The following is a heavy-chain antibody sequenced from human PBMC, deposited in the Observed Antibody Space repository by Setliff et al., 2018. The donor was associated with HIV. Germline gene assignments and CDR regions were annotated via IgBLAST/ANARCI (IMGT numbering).Heavy chain of an antibody. CDR3: VYSSGSGWFAP. Sequence: ASVKVSCKASGYTFSGYYLHWVRQAPGQGLEWMGWINPNSGGTNYAQKFQGRVTMTRDTSISTAYTELSRLMSDDTAVYYCVYSSGSGWFAPWGQGTLVTVSS. D-gene: IGHD6-19*01. CDR1: GYTFSGYY. J-gene: IGHJ5*02. CDR2: INPNSGGT. V-gene: IGHV1-2*02.